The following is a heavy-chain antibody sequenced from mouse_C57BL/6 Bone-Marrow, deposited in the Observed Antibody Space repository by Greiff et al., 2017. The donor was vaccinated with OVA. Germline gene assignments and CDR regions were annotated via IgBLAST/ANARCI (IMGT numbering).Heavy chain of an antibody. V-gene: IGHV1-62-2*01. CDR3: ARHEEAPITTVVARGFDY. Sequence: QVQLKESGAELVKPGASVKLSCKASGYTFTEYTIHWVKQRSGQGLEWIGWFYPGSGSIKYNEKFKDKATLTADKSSSTVYMELSRLTSEDSAVYFCARHEEAPITTVVARGFDYWGQGTTLTVSS. CDR2: FYPGSGSI. D-gene: IGHD1-1*01. J-gene: IGHJ2*01. CDR1: GYTFTEYT.